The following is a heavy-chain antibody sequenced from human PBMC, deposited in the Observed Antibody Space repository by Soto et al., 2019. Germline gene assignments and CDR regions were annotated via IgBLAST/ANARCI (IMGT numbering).Heavy chain of an antibody. CDR3: ARDRGGWYSGR. CDR1: GFTFSSYW. CDR2: IKQDGSEK. D-gene: IGHD6-19*01. J-gene: IGHJ4*02. V-gene: IGHV3-7*01. Sequence: EVQLVESGGGLVQPGGSLRLSCAASGFTFSSYWMSWVRQAPGKGLEWVANIKQDGSEKYYVDSVKGRFTISRDNAKXXXXXXXXXLXAEDTAVYYCARDRGGWYSGRWGQGTLVTVSS.